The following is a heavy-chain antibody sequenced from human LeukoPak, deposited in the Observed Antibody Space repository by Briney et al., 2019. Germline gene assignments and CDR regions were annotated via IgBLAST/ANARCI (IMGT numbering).Heavy chain of an antibody. CDR1: GGSFSGYY. CDR2: INHSGST. J-gene: IGHJ5*02. D-gene: IGHD3-10*01. CDR3: AGSLLLWFGELWGPKRNWFDP. V-gene: IGHV4-34*01. Sequence: SETLSLTCAVYGGSFSGYYWSWVRQPPGKGLEWIGEINHSGSTNYNPSLKSRVTISVDTSKNQFSLKLSSVTAADTAVYYCAGSLLLWFGELWGPKRNWFDPWGQGTLVTVSS.